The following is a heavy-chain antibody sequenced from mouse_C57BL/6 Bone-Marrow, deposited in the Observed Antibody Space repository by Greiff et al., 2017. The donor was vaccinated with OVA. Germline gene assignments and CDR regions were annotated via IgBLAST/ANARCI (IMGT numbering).Heavy chain of an antibody. V-gene: IGHV5-4*01. CDR3: ARDDRTAQAKDY. D-gene: IGHD3-2*02. Sequence: EVQGVESGGGLVKPGGSLKLSCAASGFTFSSYAMSWVRQTPEKRLAWVATISDGGSYTYYPDNVKGRFTISRDNAKNNLYLQMSHLKSEDTAMYYCARDDRTAQAKDYWGQGTTLTVSS. CDR2: ISDGGSYT. CDR1: GFTFSSYA. J-gene: IGHJ2*01.